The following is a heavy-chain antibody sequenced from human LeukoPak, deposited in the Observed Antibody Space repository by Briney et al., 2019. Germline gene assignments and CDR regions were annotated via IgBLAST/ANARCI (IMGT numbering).Heavy chain of an antibody. CDR1: GFTFSSYS. CDR2: ISSSSSYI. J-gene: IGHJ4*02. CDR3: ARDQVVPAAFDY. Sequence: GGSLRLSCAASGFTFSSYSMNWVRQAPGKGLEWVSSISSSSSYIYYADSVKGRFTISRDNAKNSLYLQMNRLRAEDTAVYYCARDQVVPAAFDYWGQGTLVTVSS. V-gene: IGHV3-21*01. D-gene: IGHD2-2*01.